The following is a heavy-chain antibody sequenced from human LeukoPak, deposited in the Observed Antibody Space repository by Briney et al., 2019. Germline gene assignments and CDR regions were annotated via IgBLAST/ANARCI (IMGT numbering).Heavy chain of an antibody. CDR1: GYTFTGYY. CDR2: INPNSDGT. J-gene: IGHJ3*02. CDR3: ARDRPPATHYYDSSGPLDAFDI. Sequence: ASVKVSCKASGYTFTGYYMHWVRQAPGQGLEWMGWINPNSDGTNYAQNFQGRVTMTRDTSISTAYMELSRLRSDDTAVYYCARDRPPATHYYDSSGPLDAFDIWGQGTMVTVSS. D-gene: IGHD3-22*01. V-gene: IGHV1-2*02.